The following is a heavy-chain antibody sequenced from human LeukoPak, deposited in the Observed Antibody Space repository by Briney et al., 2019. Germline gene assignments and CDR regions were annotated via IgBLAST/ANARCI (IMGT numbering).Heavy chain of an antibody. CDR2: IKVDGSES. V-gene: IGHV3-7*01. J-gene: IGHJ3*02. Sequence: GGSLRLSCAASGFTFSSYWMTWVRQAPGKGLEWVANIKVDGSESYYADSVMGRFMISRDNAKNSLYLQMNSLRVDDTAVYYCARVQSAGASDIWGQGTMVTVS. CDR1: GFTFSSYW. CDR3: ARVQSAGASDI.